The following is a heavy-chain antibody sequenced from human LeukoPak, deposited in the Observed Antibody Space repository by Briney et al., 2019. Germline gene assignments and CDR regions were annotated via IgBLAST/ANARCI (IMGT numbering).Heavy chain of an antibody. CDR3: ARRTILTGSDY. Sequence: PSDTLSLTCTVSGGSISSSSYYWGWNPQPPGKGLEWIGSASYSGGTYYNPSLKSRVTISVDTSKNQFSLKLSSMTAADTAVYYCARRTILTGSDYWGQGTLVTVSS. CDR2: ASYSGGT. J-gene: IGHJ4*02. D-gene: IGHD3-9*01. V-gene: IGHV4-39*01. CDR1: GGSISSSSYY.